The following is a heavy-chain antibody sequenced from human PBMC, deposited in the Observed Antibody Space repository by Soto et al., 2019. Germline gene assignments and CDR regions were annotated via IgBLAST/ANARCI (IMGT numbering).Heavy chain of an antibody. D-gene: IGHD3-22*01. Sequence: PSETLSLTCTVSGGSINSGEYSWTWIRQPPGKGLEWIGYIYHTGTTYYNMSLKSRVTISVDRSKNQFSLKLSSVTAADTAVYYCARGINYYDSSGDSWFDPWGQGTLVTVSS. CDR2: IYHTGTT. J-gene: IGHJ5*02. CDR3: ARGINYYDSSGDSWFDP. CDR1: GGSINSGEYS. V-gene: IGHV4-30-2*01.